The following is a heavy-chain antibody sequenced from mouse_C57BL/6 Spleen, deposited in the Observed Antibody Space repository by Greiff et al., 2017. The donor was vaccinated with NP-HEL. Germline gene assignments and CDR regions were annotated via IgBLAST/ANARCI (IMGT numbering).Heavy chain of an antibody. CDR2: IDPEDGDT. D-gene: IGHD2-10*01. CDR1: GFNIKDYY. J-gene: IGHJ2*01. CDR3: TTSYYGNYEPN. Sequence: VQLQQSGAELVRPGASVKLSCTASGFNIKDYYMHWVKQRPEQGLEWIGRIDPEDGDTEYAPKFQGKATMTADTTSNTAYLQLSSLTSEDTAVYYCTTSYYGNYEPNWGQGTTLTVSS. V-gene: IGHV14-1*01.